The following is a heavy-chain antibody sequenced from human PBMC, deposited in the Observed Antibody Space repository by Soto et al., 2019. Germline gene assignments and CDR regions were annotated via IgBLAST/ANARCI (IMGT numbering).Heavy chain of an antibody. D-gene: IGHD3-22*01. V-gene: IGHV3-30-3*01. J-gene: IGHJ4*02. CDR1: GFTFSSYA. CDR3: AGGYDYYFDY. CDR2: ISYDGSNK. Sequence: QVQLVESGGGVVQPGRSLRLSCAASGFTFSSYAMHWVRQAPGKGLEWVAVISYDGSNKYYADSVKGRFTISRDNSKNTMYLQMNSLRAEDTAVYYCAGGYDYYFDYWCQGTLVTVSS.